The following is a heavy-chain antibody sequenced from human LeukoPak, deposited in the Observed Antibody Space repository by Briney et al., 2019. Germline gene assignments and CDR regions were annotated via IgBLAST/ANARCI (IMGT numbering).Heavy chain of an antibody. CDR3: ARDYKVSDMDTAGSVLKGNYMDV. D-gene: IGHD5-18*01. CDR2: ISAYNGNT. Sequence: ASVKVSCKASGYTFTSYGISWVRQAPGQGLEWMGWISAYNGNTNYAQKLQGRVTMTTDTSTSTAYMELRSLRSDDTAVYYCARDYKVSDMDTAGSVLKGNYMDVWGKGTTVTVSS. CDR1: GYTFTSYG. V-gene: IGHV1-18*01. J-gene: IGHJ6*03.